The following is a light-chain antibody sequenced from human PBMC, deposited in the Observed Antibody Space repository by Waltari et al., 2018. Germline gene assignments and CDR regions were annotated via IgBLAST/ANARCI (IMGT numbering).Light chain of an antibody. J-gene: IGLJ1*01. CDR2: DVS. V-gene: IGLV2-11*01. Sequence: QSALTQPRSVSGSPGQSVTISCTGTSSDVGGYTYVSWYQQHPGKAPKLMIYDVSKRPSGVPDRFSGSKSGYTASLTISGLQAEDEADYYCCSYAGSSSYVFGTGTKVTVL. CDR3: CSYAGSSSYV. CDR1: SSDVGGYTY.